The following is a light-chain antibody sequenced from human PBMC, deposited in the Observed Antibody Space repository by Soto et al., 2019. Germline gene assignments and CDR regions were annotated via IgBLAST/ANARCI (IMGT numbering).Light chain of an antibody. Sequence: EIVLTQSPGTLSLSPGERAILSCRASQSLSSSFLAWYQQKPGQAPRLLISGASRRATGIPDRFSGAGSGTDFTLTISRLEPEDFAVYYCQQYGSSGTFGQGTKVDIK. CDR1: QSLSSSF. CDR3: QQYGSSGT. J-gene: IGKJ1*01. CDR2: GAS. V-gene: IGKV3-20*01.